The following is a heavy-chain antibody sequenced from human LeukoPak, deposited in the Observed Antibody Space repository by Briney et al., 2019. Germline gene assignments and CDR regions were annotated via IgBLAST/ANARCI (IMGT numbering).Heavy chain of an antibody. Sequence: GGSLRLSCAASGFTFSSYAMHWVRQAPGKGLEYVSAISSNGGSTYYANSVKGRFTISRDNSKNTLYLQMGSLRAEDMAVYYCARDGGDGVWGDYYYYMDVWGKGTTVTVSS. V-gene: IGHV3-64*01. D-gene: IGHD2-21*01. CDR3: ARDGGDGVWGDYYYYMDV. CDR2: ISSNGGST. J-gene: IGHJ6*03. CDR1: GFTFSSYA.